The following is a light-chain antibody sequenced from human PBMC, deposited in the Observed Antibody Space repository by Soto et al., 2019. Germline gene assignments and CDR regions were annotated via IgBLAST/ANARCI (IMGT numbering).Light chain of an antibody. CDR2: GDN. J-gene: IGLJ2*01. Sequence: HSALTQPPSVSGAPGQRVTIPCTGSSSNIGSFYDVHWYQQLPGTVPKLLIYGDNNRPSGVPDRFSGSKSGTSASLAITGLQAEDEADYYCQSYDNSLSHVVFGGGTKLTVL. V-gene: IGLV1-40*01. CDR3: QSYDNSLSHVV. CDR1: SSNIGSFYD.